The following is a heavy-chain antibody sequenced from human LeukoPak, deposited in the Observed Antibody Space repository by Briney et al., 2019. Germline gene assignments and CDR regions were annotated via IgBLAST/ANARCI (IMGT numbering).Heavy chain of an antibody. D-gene: IGHD5-12*01. Sequence: GGTLRLSCAASGFTSSRDRMSCVPAAPGKRRERVANKKQDGREKYYVESVKGRFTLSRDNAKNSLYLQMNSLRAEDTAVYYCARNWRRLRPYYYMDVWGKGTRVTVSS. V-gene: IGHV3-7*01. CDR2: KKQDGREK. CDR3: ARNWRRLRPYYYMDV. J-gene: IGHJ6*03. CDR1: GFTSSRDR.